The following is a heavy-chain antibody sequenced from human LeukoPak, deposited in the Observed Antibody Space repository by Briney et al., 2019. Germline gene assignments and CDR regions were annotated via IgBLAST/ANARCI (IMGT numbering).Heavy chain of an antibody. J-gene: IGHJ4*02. Sequence: PSETLSLTCTVSGGSTSNYFCTWLRQSAGKGLEWIGRIHTSGSTNYNPSLKSRVSMSVDTSKNQFSLKLSSVTAADTAVYYCARGGLWGQGTLVTVSS. CDR1: GGSTSNYF. D-gene: IGHD3/OR15-3a*01. V-gene: IGHV4-4*07. CDR2: IHTSGST. CDR3: ARGGL.